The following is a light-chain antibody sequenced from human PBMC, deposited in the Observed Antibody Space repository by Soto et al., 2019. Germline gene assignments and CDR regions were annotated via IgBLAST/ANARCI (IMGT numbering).Light chain of an antibody. CDR1: QSVSTN. CDR2: GAS. V-gene: IGKV3-15*01. Sequence: EIVMTQSPATLSVSPGERATLSCRASQSVSTNLGWYQQKPGQAPRLLISGASTRATGIPARFSGSGSGTEFTLTISSLQSEDFAVYYCQQYNNRPPWTFGQGTKVEIK. J-gene: IGKJ1*01. CDR3: QQYNNRPPWT.